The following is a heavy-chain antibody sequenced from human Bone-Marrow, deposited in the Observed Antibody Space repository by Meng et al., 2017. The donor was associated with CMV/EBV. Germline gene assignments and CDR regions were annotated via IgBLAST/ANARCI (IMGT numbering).Heavy chain of an antibody. CDR1: GFTFSSYA. D-gene: IGHD2-2*01. V-gene: IGHV3-30*04. J-gene: IGHJ4*02. CDR2: ISYDGSNK. CDR3: ARDDRVVVPAAIEWCFDY. Sequence: GGSLRLSCAASGFTFSSYAMHWVRQAPGKGLEWVAVISYDGSNKYYADSVKGRFTISRDNSKNTLYLQMNSLRAEDTAVYYCARDDRVVVPAAIEWCFDYWGQGTLVTCYS.